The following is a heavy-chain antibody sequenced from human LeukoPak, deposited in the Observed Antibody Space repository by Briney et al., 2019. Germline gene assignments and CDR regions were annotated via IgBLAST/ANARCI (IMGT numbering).Heavy chain of an antibody. V-gene: IGHV4-34*01. CDR3: ARDEGRWYNWFDP. Sequence: PSETLSLTCAVYGGSFSGYYWSWIRQPPGKGLEWIGEINHSGSTNYNPSLKSRVTISVDTSKNQFSLKLSSVTAADTAVYYCARDEGRWYNWFDPWGQGTLVTVSS. D-gene: IGHD2-15*01. CDR1: GGSFSGYY. CDR2: INHSGST. J-gene: IGHJ5*02.